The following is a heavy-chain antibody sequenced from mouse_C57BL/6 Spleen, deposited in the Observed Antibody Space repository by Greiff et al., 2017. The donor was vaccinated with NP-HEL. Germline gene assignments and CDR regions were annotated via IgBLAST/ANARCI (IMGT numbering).Heavy chain of an antibody. CDR3: ARDLLLRLYYFDY. Sequence: EVQLQQSGPELVKPGASVKISCKASGYTFTDYYMNWVKQSHGKSLEWIGDINPNNGGTSYNQKFKGKATLTVDKSSSTAYMELRSLTSEDSAVYYCARDLLLRLYYFDYWGQGTTLTVSS. J-gene: IGHJ2*01. D-gene: IGHD1-1*01. CDR2: INPNNGGT. V-gene: IGHV1-26*01. CDR1: GYTFTDYY.